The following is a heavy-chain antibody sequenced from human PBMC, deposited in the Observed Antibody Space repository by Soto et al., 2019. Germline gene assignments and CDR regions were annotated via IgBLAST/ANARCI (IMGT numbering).Heavy chain of an antibody. J-gene: IGHJ4*02. CDR1: EFTFSGYG. CDR3: ARGVGFGTARLDY. D-gene: IGHD3-16*01. V-gene: IGHV3-33*01. Sequence: QVQLVESGGGVVQPGRSLRLSCAASEFTFSGYGMHWVRQAPGKGLEWVAVIWYDGSNKYYADSVKGRFTISRDNSKNTLCLQMNSLRAEDMATYYCARGVGFGTARLDYWGQGTLVTVSS. CDR2: IWYDGSNK.